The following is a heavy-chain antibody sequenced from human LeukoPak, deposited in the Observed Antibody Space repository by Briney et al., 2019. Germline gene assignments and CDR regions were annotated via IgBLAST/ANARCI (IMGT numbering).Heavy chain of an antibody. V-gene: IGHV4-59*12. Sequence: NPSETLSLTCTVSGGSISSYYWSWIRQPPGKGLEWIGYIYYSGSTNYNPSLKSRVTISVDTSKNQFSLKLSSVTAADTAVYYCARSSGYVIGFDYWGQGTLVTVSS. CDR3: ARSSGYVIGFDY. D-gene: IGHD3-22*01. CDR1: GGSISSYY. J-gene: IGHJ4*02. CDR2: IYYSGST.